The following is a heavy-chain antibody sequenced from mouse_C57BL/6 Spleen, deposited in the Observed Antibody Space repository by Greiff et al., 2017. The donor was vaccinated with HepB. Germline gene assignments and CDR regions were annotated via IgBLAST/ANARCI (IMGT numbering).Heavy chain of an antibody. D-gene: IGHD4-1*01. J-gene: IGHJ1*03. V-gene: IGHV1-55*01. CDR1: GYTFTRYW. Sequence: QVQLQQPGAELVKPGASVKMSCKASGYTFTRYWITWVKQRPAQGLEWIGDIHPGSGSTNYNEKFKSKATLTVDTSSSTAYMQLSSLTSEDSAVYYWARRLGGFYWYFDVWGTGTTVTVSS. CDR2: IHPGSGST. CDR3: ARRLGGFYWYFDV.